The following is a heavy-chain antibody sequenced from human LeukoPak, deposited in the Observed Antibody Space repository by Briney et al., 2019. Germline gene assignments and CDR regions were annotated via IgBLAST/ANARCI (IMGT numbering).Heavy chain of an antibody. CDR2: INPNSGGT. CDR3: ARDRGVGYFDWTRSRDY. J-gene: IGHJ4*02. Sequence: ASVKVSCKASGYTFTGYYMHWVRQAPGQGLEWMGWINPNSGGTNYAQKFHGRVTMTRDTSISTAYMELSRLRSDDTAVYYCARDRGVGYFDWTRSRDYWGQGTLVTVSS. V-gene: IGHV1-2*02. D-gene: IGHD3-9*01. CDR1: GYTFTGYY.